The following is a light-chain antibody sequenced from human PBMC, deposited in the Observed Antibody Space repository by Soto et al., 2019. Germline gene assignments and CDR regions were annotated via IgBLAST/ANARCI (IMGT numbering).Light chain of an antibody. CDR1: QSVSTTY. J-gene: IGKJ3*01. Sequence: EITLTQSPGTQSLSPGEIATPPCRASQSVSTTYLAWYKQKPGHAPRLLIYAASSPATGIPDRFSGSGSGTDFTLTISRLEPEDFAIYYCQHYDSSPLFTFGPGTKVDIK. CDR3: QHYDSSPLFT. V-gene: IGKV3-20*01. CDR2: AAS.